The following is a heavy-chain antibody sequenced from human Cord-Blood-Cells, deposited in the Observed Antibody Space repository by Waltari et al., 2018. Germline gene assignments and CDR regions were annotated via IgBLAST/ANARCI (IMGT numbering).Heavy chain of an antibody. J-gene: IGHJ3*02. Sequence: QVQLVESGGGVVQPGRSLRLSCAASGFTFSSYALHWVRQAPGKGLEWVAVISYDGSNKYYADSVKGRFTISRYKSKTTLYLQMNSLRAEDTAVYYCARDHYDSLTGYAFDIWGQGTMVTVSS. CDR2: ISYDGSNK. V-gene: IGHV3-30-3*01. D-gene: IGHD3-9*01. CDR1: GFTFSSYA. CDR3: ARDHYDSLTGYAFDI.